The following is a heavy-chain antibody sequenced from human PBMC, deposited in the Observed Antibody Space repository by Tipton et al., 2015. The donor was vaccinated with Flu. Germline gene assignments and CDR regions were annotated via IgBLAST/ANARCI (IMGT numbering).Heavy chain of an antibody. V-gene: IGHV4-59*01. Sequence: TLSLTCSVSGGSISSYFWNWIRQAPGKGLEWIGNVYYRGSTDYNPNLKGRVSMSLDSSKNQFTLKLSSVTAADTAVYFCARDSAVVPRALDYWGQGILVTVSS. CDR3: ARDSAVVPRALDY. J-gene: IGHJ4*02. D-gene: IGHD2-15*01. CDR1: GGSISSYF. CDR2: VYYRGST.